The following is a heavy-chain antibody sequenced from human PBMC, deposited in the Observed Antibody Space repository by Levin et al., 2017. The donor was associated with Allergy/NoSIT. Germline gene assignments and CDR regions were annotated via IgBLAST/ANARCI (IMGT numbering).Heavy chain of an antibody. Sequence: PSETLSLTCTVSGGSISGYYWSWIRQPAGEGLQWIGRIHSSGNTNYNPSLKTRVTVSLDTSKNQFSLKLSSVTAADTAVYYCAREGGYSSGWYVVYWGQGTLVTVSS. D-gene: IGHD6-19*01. CDR1: GGSISGYY. J-gene: IGHJ4*02. CDR3: AREGGYSSGWYVVY. CDR2: IHSSGNT. V-gene: IGHV4-4*07.